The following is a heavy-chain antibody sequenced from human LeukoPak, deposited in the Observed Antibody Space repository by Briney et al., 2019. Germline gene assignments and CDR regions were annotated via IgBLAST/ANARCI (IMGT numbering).Heavy chain of an antibody. V-gene: IGHV3-21*06. D-gene: IGHD1-14*01. CDR3: VRGKKPGWDMSYFDY. CDR2: ISTSSGYI. J-gene: IGHJ4*02. CDR1: RFNFNSFV. Sequence: GGSLRLSCAASRFNFNSFVMGWVRQPPGKGLEWVSSISTSSGYIFYADSLKGRVTISRDNAKNSLYLQMNSLRAENTAVYYCVRGKKPGWDMSYFDYWGQGILVTVSS.